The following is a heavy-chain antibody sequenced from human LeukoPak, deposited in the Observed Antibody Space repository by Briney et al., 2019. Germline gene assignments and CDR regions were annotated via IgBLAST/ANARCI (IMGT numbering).Heavy chain of an antibody. CDR3: ARGEDYYDSSGYYYVYLLDY. D-gene: IGHD3-22*01. V-gene: IGHV4-59*01. J-gene: IGHJ4*02. CDR1: GGSISSYY. CDR2: IYYSGST. Sequence: SETLSLTCTVPGGSISSYYWSWIRQPPGKGLEWIGYIYYSGSTNYNPSLKSRVTISVDTSKNQFSLKLSSVTAADTAVYYCARGEDYYDSSGYYYVYLLDYWGQGTLVTVSS.